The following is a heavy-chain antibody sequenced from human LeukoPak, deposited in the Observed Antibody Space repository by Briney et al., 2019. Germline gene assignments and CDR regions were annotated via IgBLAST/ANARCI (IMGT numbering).Heavy chain of an antibody. V-gene: IGHV4-34*01. CDR3: ARAAHDQLSVLRYFRGFDY. D-gene: IGHD3-9*01. CDR1: GGSFRGYY. J-gene: IGHJ4*02. CDR2: INHSGST. Sequence: SETLSLNCAVYGGSFRGYYWSWIRQPPGKGLEWIGEINHSGSTNYNPSLKSRVTISVDTSKNQFALKLSSVTAADTAVYYCARAAHDQLSVLRYFRGFDYWGQGTLVTVSS.